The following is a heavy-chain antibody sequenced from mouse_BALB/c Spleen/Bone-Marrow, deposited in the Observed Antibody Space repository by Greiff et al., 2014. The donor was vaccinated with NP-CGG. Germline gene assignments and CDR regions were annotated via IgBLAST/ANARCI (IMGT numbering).Heavy chain of an antibody. Sequence: VKLMESEPGLVAPSQSLSITCTVSGFSLTSYGVHWVRQPPGKVLEWLGVIWAGGSTNYNSALMSRLSIGKDNSKSQVFLKMNSLQTDDTAMYYCARGSYYEGAMDYWGQGTSVTVSS. D-gene: IGHD1-1*01. V-gene: IGHV2-9*02. J-gene: IGHJ4*01. CDR3: ARGSYYEGAMDY. CDR2: IWAGGST. CDR1: GFSLTSYG.